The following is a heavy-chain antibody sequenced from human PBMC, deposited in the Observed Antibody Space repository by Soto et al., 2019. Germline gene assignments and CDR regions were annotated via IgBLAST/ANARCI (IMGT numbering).Heavy chain of an antibody. V-gene: IGHV5-51*01. Sequence: GXSLNISCKGSGYSFTSYWLGWLRQMPGKGLEWMGIIYPGDSDTRYSPSFQGQVTISADKSISTAYLQWSSLKASDTAMYYCARHWMSNYFDYWGQGTLVTVSS. J-gene: IGHJ4*02. CDR3: ARHWMSNYFDY. CDR1: GYSFTSYW. D-gene: IGHD2-2*03. CDR2: IYPGDSDT.